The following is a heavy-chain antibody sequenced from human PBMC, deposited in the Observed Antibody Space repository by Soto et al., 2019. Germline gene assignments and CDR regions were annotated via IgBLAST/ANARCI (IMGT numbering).Heavy chain of an antibody. CDR3: ARGGGTIRKYFDG. CDR2: IWYDGSNK. V-gene: IGHV3-33*01. Sequence: PGGSLRLSCAASGFTFSSYGMHWVRQAPGKGLEWVAVIWYDGSNKYYADSVKGRFTISRDNSKNTLYLQMNSLRDEDTAVYYCARGGGTIRKYFDGWGQGTLVTVSS. D-gene: IGHD3-10*01. CDR1: GFTFSSYG. J-gene: IGHJ4*02.